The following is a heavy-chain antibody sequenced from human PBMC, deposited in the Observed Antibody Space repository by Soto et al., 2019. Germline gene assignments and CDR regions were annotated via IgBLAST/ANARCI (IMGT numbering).Heavy chain of an antibody. CDR2: IYVTGAV. CDR1: GAALNSGNYY. Sequence: PSETLSLTGRVSGAALNSGNYYWSWIRQVPGKGLEWIGHIYVTGAVDYNPSPRDRITISQDTSERQFSLNLRLVTAADTAVYYCARLRIATNNYKWFDPWGQGTLVTVSS. V-gene: IGHV4-31*03. J-gene: IGHJ5*02. CDR3: ARLRIATNNYKWFDP. D-gene: IGHD2-21*01.